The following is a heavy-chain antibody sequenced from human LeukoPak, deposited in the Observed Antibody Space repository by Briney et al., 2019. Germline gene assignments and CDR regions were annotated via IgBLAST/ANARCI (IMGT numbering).Heavy chain of an antibody. V-gene: IGHV3-74*01. Sequence: GGSLRLSCAASGFIFNNYWMRWVRQTPGEGPLWLSRINGDGSSTSYANSVQGRFIISRDNAKNTLYLQMNSLRAEDTAVYYCTRQWHTPSDYWGQGTLVTVSS. CDR3: TRQWHTPSDY. J-gene: IGHJ4*02. CDR1: GFIFNNYW. D-gene: IGHD6-19*01. CDR2: INGDGSST.